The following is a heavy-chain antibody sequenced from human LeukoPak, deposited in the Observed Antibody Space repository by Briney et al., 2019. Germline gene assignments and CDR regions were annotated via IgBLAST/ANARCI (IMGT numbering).Heavy chain of an antibody. CDR3: VRVNDYGDRNLYYFGY. CDR2: ISSDGDNT. D-gene: IGHD4-17*01. Sequence: GGSLKLSCSAPEFISSNYGRYWVRQPLGRELEFVSAISSDGDNTFYADSVKGRFTISRDNSKNTLYLQTSSLRGEDTAVYYCVRVNDYGDRNLYYFGYWGQGTLVTVSS. J-gene: IGHJ4*02. V-gene: IGHV3-64D*06. CDR1: EFISSNYG.